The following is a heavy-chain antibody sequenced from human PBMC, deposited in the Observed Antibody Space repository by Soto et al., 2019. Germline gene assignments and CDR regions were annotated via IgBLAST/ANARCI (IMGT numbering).Heavy chain of an antibody. V-gene: IGHV3-9*01. CDR2: ISWNSGSI. J-gene: IGHJ4*02. D-gene: IGHD2-2*02. Sequence: SLKISCAASGFTFDDYAMHWVRQAPGKGLEWVSGISWNSGSIGYADSVKGRFTISRDNAKNSLYLQMNSLRAEDTALYYCARGYCSSTSCYTPYYFDYWGQGTLVTVSS. CDR1: GFTFDDYA. CDR3: ARGYCSSTSCYTPYYFDY.